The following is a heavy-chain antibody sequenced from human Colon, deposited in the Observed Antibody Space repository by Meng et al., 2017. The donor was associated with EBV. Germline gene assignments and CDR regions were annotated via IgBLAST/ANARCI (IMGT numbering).Heavy chain of an antibody. J-gene: IGHJ5*02. D-gene: IGHD2/OR15-2a*01. CDR2: ISTNTGTP. Sequence: VPLLQSWSALKKPGASVKASCKASGYTFSTYTINWVRQAHGRGLEWMGWISTNTGTPTYTQGFTGRFVFSLDTSVSTAYLQISSLKAEDTAVYYCARGGNFDPWGQGTLVTVSS. CDR1: GYTFSTYT. V-gene: IGHV7-4-1*02. CDR3: ARGGNFDP.